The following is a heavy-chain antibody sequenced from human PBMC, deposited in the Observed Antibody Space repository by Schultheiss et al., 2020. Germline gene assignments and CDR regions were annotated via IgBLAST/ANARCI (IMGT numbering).Heavy chain of an antibody. CDR1: GFTFSRHW. CDR3: ARDPYGDYGDYFDY. CDR2: INSDGSST. Sequence: GGSLRLSCAASGFTFSRHWMHWVRQAPGKGLVWVSRINSDGSSTSHADSVKGRFTISRDNAKNTLYLQMNSLRAEDTAVYYCARDPYGDYGDYFDYWGQGTLVTVSS. V-gene: IGHV3-74*01. D-gene: IGHD4-17*01. J-gene: IGHJ4*02.